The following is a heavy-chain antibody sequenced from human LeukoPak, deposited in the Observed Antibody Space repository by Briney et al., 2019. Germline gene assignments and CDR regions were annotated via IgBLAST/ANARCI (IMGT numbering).Heavy chain of an antibody. V-gene: IGHV3-66*01. Sequence: LPGGSLRLSCAASGVTVSNFYVSWVRQAPGKGLDWVSIIHSGGDTYYADSVRGRFTISRDNSKNTLYLQMNSLRAEDTAVYYCAIIMRDYYDSRATLSDYWGQGTLVTVSS. J-gene: IGHJ4*02. D-gene: IGHD3-22*01. CDR3: AIIMRDYYDSRATLSDY. CDR1: GVTVSNFY. CDR2: IHSGGDT.